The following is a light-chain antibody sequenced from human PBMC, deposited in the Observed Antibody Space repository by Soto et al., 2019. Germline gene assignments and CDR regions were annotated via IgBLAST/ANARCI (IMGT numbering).Light chain of an antibody. CDR3: QHYNSFPT. V-gene: IGKV1-5*03. Sequence: DIQMTQSPSTLSASVGDRVTITCRASQSISSWLAWYQQKPGKAPKLLIYKASSFESGVPSTFSGSGSGTEFTLTISSLQPDDLATYYCQHYNSFPTFGQGTKVEIK. J-gene: IGKJ1*01. CDR2: KAS. CDR1: QSISSW.